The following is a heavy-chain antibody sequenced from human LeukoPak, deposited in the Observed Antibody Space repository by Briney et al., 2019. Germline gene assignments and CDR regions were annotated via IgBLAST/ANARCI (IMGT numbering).Heavy chain of an antibody. V-gene: IGHV3-23*01. CDR3: VSPRGYCSGDNCTDFDN. Sequence: SGGSLRLSCAASGFIFSNYAMSWVRQAPGKGLEWVSAISGRGGSTYYADSVEGRFTISRDNSNSILYLQMKSLRVEDTAIYYCVSPRGYCSGDNCTDFDNWGQGTLVTVTS. CDR1: GFIFSNYA. CDR2: ISGRGGST. D-gene: IGHD2-15*01. J-gene: IGHJ4*02.